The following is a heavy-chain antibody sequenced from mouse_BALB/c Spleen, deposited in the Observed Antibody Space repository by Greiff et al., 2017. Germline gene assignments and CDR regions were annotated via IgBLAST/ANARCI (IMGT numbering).Heavy chain of an antibody. Sequence: VQLKESGPELVKPGASVKISCKASGYTFTDYNMHWVKQSHGKSLEWIGYIYPYNGGTGYNQKFKSKATLTVDNSSSTAYMELRSLTSEDSAVYYCARYDGPYYYAMDYWGQGTSVTVSS. D-gene: IGHD2-3*01. CDR3: ARYDGPYYYAMDY. J-gene: IGHJ4*01. CDR1: GYTFTDYN. CDR2: IYPYNGGT. V-gene: IGHV1S29*02.